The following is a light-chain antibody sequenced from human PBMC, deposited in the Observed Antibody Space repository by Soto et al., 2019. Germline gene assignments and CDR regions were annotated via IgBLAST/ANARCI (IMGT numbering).Light chain of an antibody. CDR3: QHYIAYPYT. J-gene: IGKJ2*01. CDR2: EAS. Sequence: DIQMTQSPSALSASVGDRVTITCQASQSIDTSLAWYQQKSGKAPNLLIYEASTLETSVPPRFSGSGSGTEFTLTIASVHPDDFATYYCQHYIAYPYTFGQGTSLEIK. V-gene: IGKV1-5*03. CDR1: QSIDTS.